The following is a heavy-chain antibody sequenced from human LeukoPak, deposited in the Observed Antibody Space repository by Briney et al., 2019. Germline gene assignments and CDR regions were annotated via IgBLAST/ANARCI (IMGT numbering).Heavy chain of an antibody. V-gene: IGHV4-34*01. J-gene: IGHJ4*02. Sequence: SETLSLTCAVYGGSFSGYYWSWIRQPPGKGLEWIGEINHSGSTNYNPSLKSRVTISVDTSKNQFSLKLSSVTAADTAVYYCARDSGNGNNDYWGQGTLVTVSS. CDR1: GGSFSGYY. CDR2: INHSGST. CDR3: ARDSGNGNNDY. D-gene: IGHD1/OR15-1a*01.